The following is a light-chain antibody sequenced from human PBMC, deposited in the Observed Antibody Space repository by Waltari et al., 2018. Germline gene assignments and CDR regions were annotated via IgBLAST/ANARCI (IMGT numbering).Light chain of an antibody. V-gene: IGLV2-11*01. J-gene: IGLJ1*01. CDR1: RSDVGRSNY. Sequence: QSALTQSRSVSGSPGQSVTISCTGTRSDVGRSNYVSCFQQYPAKAPKLMIYDVNKRPPWCPDRFPGSKSGNTASLTISGLQAEDEADYFCCSYAGRYTFVFGTGTTVTVL. CDR3: CSYAGRYTFV. CDR2: DVN.